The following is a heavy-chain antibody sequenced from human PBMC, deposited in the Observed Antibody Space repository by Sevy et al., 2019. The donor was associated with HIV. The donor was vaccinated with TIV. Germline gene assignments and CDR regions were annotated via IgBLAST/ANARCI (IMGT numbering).Heavy chain of an antibody. CDR3: ASDPRLYGDYPLAYFDY. D-gene: IGHD2-8*01. CDR2: IGYDGSNI. CDR1: GFTPSTYG. J-gene: IGHJ4*02. Sequence: GGSLRLSCAASGFTPSTYGMHWVRQAPGKGLEWVAVIGYDGSNIYYADSLKGRFTISRDNSKNTLFVQMDSLRAKDTAIYYGASDPRLYGDYPLAYFDYWGQGTLVTVSS. V-gene: IGHV3-33*01.